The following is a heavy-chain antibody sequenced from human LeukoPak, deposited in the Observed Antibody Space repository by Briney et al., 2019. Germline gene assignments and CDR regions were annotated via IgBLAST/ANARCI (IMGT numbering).Heavy chain of an antibody. CDR3: ARDRSSSWFRFFDY. CDR2: ISSDGNNR. Sequence: GGSLRLSCAASGFTFSGYSMHWVRQAPGKGLEWMALISSDGNNRYYTESVKGRLTVSGDNAKNTLYLQMNSLGPEDTAVYYCARDRSSSWFRFFDYWGQGTLVTVSS. V-gene: IGHV3-30-3*01. D-gene: IGHD6-13*01. CDR1: GFTFSGYS. J-gene: IGHJ4*02.